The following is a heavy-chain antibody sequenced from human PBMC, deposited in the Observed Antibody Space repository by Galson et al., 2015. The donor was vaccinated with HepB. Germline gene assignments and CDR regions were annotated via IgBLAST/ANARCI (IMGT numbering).Heavy chain of an antibody. CDR2: IKQDGSEK. CDR3: ARRADFWSGYFGYYYHYMDV. V-gene: IGHV3-7*01. D-gene: IGHD3-3*01. J-gene: IGHJ6*03. CDR1: GFPFSNFW. Sequence: SLRLSCAVSGFPFSNFWMTWVRQAPGKGLEWVANIKQDGSEKYYVDSVKGRFTISRDNAKNSLYLQMNSLRVEDTAVYYCARRADFWSGYFGYYYHYMDVWGKGTTVTVSS.